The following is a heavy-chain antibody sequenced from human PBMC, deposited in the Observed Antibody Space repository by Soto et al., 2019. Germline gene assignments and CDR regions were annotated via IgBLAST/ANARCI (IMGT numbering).Heavy chain of an antibody. J-gene: IGHJ4*02. V-gene: IGHV3-9*01. CDR2: ISWNSGNI. Sequence: DVQLVESGGGLVQPGRSLRLSCAASGFSLDDYAMHWVRQVPGKGLEWVSGISWNSGNIGYADSVKGRFFISRDIARNTLFLQMNSLRADDTAVYYCARDLGGPDYWGRGTSVTVSS. D-gene: IGHD3-16*01. CDR3: ARDLGGPDY. CDR1: GFSLDDYA.